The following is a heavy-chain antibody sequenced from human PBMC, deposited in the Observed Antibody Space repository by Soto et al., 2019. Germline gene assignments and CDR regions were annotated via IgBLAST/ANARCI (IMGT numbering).Heavy chain of an antibody. CDR2: ISGSGGST. J-gene: IGHJ4*02. CDR1: GFTFSSYA. V-gene: IGHV3-23*01. Sequence: GGSLRLSCAASGFTFSSYAMSWVRQAPGKGPEWVSAISGSGGSTYYADSVKGRFTISRDNSKNTLYLQMNSLRAEDTAVYYCAKDRSLRFLEWFLFDYWGQGTLVTVSS. D-gene: IGHD3-3*01. CDR3: AKDRSLRFLEWFLFDY.